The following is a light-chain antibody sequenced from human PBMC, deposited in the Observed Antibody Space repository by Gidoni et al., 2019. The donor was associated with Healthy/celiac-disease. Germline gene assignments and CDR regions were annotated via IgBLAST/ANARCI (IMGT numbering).Light chain of an antibody. CDR1: QSISSY. Sequence: DIQMTQSPSSLSASVRDRVTITCRASQSISSYLNWYQHKPGKAPKLLIYAASSLHSGVPSRFSGSGSGTDFTLTSSSLQPEDFATYYCQQSYSTWTFGQGTKVEIK. CDR2: AAS. V-gene: IGKV1-39*01. CDR3: QQSYSTWT. J-gene: IGKJ1*01.